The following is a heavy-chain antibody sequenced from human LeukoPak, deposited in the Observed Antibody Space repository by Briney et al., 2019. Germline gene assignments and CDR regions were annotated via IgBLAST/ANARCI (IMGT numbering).Heavy chain of an antibody. D-gene: IGHD6-13*01. CDR1: GFTFSSYA. CDR3: ARSIPYGTTWYGRSDY. J-gene: IGHJ4*02. Sequence: GGSLRLSCAASGFTFSSYAMSWVRQAPGKGLEWVPNIKPDGTTKFYVDSVKGRFTISRDNALNSLYLQMNSLRAEDTAIYYCARSIPYGTTWYGRSDYWGQGTLVTVSS. V-gene: IGHV3-7*03. CDR2: IKPDGTTK.